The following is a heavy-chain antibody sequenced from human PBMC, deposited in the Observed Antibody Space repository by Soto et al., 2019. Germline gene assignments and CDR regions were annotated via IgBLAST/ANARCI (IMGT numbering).Heavy chain of an antibody. CDR3: ASAGGLGAVAADY. CDR1: GGSISSGGYS. D-gene: IGHD6-19*01. J-gene: IGHJ4*02. CDR2: IYHSGGA. V-gene: IGHV4-30-2*01. Sequence: QLQLQESGSGLVKPSQTLSLTCAVSGGSISSGGYSWSWIRQPPGKGLEWIGYIYHSGGAYYNPSLECRVTISVDRSKNQFALKLGSVTAADTAVYYCASAGGLGAVAADYWGQGTLVTVSS.